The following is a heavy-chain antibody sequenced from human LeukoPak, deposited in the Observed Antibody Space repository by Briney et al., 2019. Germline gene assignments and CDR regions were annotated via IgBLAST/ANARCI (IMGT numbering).Heavy chain of an antibody. V-gene: IGHV3-20*04. CDR3: ARVQREVLWYYFDY. D-gene: IGHD1-1*01. Sequence: GGSLRLSCAASGFTFDDYGMSWVRQAPGKGLEWVSGINWNGGSTAYADSVKGRFTISRGNAKNSLYLQMNSLRVEDTAVYYCARVQREVLWYYFDYWGQGTLVTVSS. CDR1: GFTFDDYG. CDR2: INWNGGST. J-gene: IGHJ4*02.